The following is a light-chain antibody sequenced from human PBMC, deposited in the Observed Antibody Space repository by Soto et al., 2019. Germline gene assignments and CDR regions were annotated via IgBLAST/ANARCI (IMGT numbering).Light chain of an antibody. J-gene: IGKJ4*01. CDR1: QGIRND. CDR3: LQDNSYPLT. V-gene: IGKV1-6*01. CDR2: ATS. Sequence: IQMTHSPSSLSASVLDRVTITFRSFQGIRNDLGWYQQKPGKAPNLLIYATSSLQGGVPSRFSGSGSGTDFTLTISSLQPEDFATYYCLQDNSYPLTFGGGTKVDIK.